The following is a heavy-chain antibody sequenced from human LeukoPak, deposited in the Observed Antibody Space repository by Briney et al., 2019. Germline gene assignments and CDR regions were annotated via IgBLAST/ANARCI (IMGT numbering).Heavy chain of an antibody. CDR3: ARAEHYDRSVYADDVFDF. Sequence: ASVKGSCKASGYTFTVYYMHWVRQAPGQGPEWMGWINPDSGGTNYAQKFQGRVTMTRDTSTSTAYMDLSRLRSDAKAVHYCARAEHYDRSVYADDVFDFWGQGTMVTVSS. J-gene: IGHJ3*01. D-gene: IGHD3-22*01. CDR1: GYTFTVYY. CDR2: INPDSGGT. V-gene: IGHV1-2*02.